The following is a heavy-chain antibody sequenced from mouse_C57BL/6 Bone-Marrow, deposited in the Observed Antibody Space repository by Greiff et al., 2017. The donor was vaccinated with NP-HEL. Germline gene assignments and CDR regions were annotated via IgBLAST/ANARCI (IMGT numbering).Heavy chain of an antibody. Sequence: VQLKESGPELVKPGASVKISCKASGYSFTGYYMNWVKQSPEKSLEWIGEINPSTGGTTYNQKFKAKATLTVDKSSSTAYMQLKSLTSEDSAVYYCARWQLGYFDYWGQGTTLTVSS. D-gene: IGHD3-1*01. CDR3: ARWQLGYFDY. CDR1: GYSFTGYY. J-gene: IGHJ2*01. V-gene: IGHV1-42*01. CDR2: INPSTGGT.